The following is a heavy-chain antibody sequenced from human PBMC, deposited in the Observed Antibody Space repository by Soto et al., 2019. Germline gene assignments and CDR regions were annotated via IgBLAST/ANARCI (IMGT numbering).Heavy chain of an antibody. V-gene: IGHV1-3*01. J-gene: IGHJ4*02. CDR1: GYTFTSYA. Sequence: ASVKVSCKASGYTFTSYAMHWLRQAPGQRLEWMRWINAGNGNTKYSQKFQGRVTITRDTSASTAYMELSSLRSEDTAVYYCARGGLAAAAAVNFDYWGQGTLVTVSS. D-gene: IGHD6-13*01. CDR2: INAGNGNT. CDR3: ARGGLAAAAAVNFDY.